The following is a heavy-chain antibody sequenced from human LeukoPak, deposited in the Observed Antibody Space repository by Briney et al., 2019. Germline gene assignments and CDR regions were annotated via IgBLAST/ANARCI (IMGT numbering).Heavy chain of an antibody. CDR1: GFTFSSYS. J-gene: IGHJ3*02. CDR2: ISSSSSYI. Sequence: PGGSLRLSCAASGFTFSSYSMNWVRQAPGKGLEWVSSISSSSSYIYYADSVKGRFTISRDNAKNSLYLQMNSLRAEDTAVYYCARADYGDYVRDAFDIWGQGTMVTVSS. V-gene: IGHV3-21*01. D-gene: IGHD4-17*01. CDR3: ARADYGDYVRDAFDI.